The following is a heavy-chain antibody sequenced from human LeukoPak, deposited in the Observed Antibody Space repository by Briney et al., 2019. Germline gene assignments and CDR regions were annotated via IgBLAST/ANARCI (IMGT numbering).Heavy chain of an antibody. CDR2: INHSGST. J-gene: IGHJ4*02. D-gene: IGHD3-22*01. Sequence: PSETLSLTCAVYGGSFCGYYWSWIRQPPGKGLEWIGEINHSGSTNYNPSLKSRVTISVDTSKNQFSLKLSSVTAADTAVYYCAREYYYDSSGYYPPRPYYFDYWGQGTLVTVSS. V-gene: IGHV4-34*01. CDR1: GGSFCGYY. CDR3: AREYYYDSSGYYPPRPYYFDY.